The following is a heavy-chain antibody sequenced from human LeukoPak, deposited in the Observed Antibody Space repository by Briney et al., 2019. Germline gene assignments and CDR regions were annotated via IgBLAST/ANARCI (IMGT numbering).Heavy chain of an antibody. D-gene: IGHD2-15*01. V-gene: IGHV1-2*02. CDR1: GYTFSAYY. CDR3: ARDQDIVVVVATWPLEY. J-gene: IGHJ4*02. CDR2: INPNSGGG. Sequence: ASVNVSCKASGYTFSAYYIHWVRQAPGQGLEWMGWINPNSGGGNYAQKFQGRVTMTRDTSINTAYMELSSLNFDDTAVYYCARDQDIVVVVATWPLEYWGQGTLVTVSS.